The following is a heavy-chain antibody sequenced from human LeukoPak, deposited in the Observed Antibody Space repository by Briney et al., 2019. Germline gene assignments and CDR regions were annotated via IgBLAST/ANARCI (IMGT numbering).Heavy chain of an antibody. J-gene: IGHJ5*02. CDR3: ARDNEVPAATPWYNWFDP. V-gene: IGHV4-34*01. CDR2: INHSGST. CDR1: GGSFSGYY. D-gene: IGHD2-2*01. Sequence: SETLSLTCAVYGGSFSGYYWSWIRQPPGKGLEWIGEINHSGSTNYNPSLKSRVTISVDTSKNQFSLKLSSVTAADTAVYYCARDNEVPAATPWYNWFDPRGQGTLVTVSS.